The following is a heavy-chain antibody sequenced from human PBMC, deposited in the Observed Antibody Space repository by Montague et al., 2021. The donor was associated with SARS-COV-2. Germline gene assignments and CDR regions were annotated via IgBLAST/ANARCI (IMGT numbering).Heavy chain of an antibody. CDR3: ALRSGDY. Sequence: SLRLSCAASGFAFSSYAMSWVRQAPGKGLEWVSAISGSVFSTYYADSVKGRFTISRDNSKNTLYLQMNSLRAEDTAVYYCALRSGDYWGQGTLVTVSS. CDR2: ISGSVFST. D-gene: IGHD3-3*01. J-gene: IGHJ4*02. CDR1: GFAFSSYA. V-gene: IGHV3-23*01.